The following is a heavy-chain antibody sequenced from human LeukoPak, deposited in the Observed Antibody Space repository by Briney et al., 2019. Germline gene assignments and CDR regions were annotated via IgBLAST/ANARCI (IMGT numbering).Heavy chain of an antibody. CDR1: GLPFSPFD. D-gene: IGHD3-10*01. Sequence: GGSLRLSCAASGLPFSPFDMNWVRQAPGEGLEWLSYISGDSSTIYYADSVKGRFTISRDNAKNTLYLQMNSLRDEDTAVYFCTRDMIRGVVNYWGQGTLVSVSS. CDR3: TRDMIRGVVNY. CDR2: ISGDSSTI. J-gene: IGHJ4*02. V-gene: IGHV3-48*03.